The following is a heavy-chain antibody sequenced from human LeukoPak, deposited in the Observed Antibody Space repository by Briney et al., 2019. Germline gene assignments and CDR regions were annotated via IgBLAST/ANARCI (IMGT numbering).Heavy chain of an antibody. Sequence: PSETLSLTCTVSGGSISAYYWSWIRQPPGKGLEWIGYIYYSGTTNYYPSLKSRVTIALDTSKNQFSLKLNSVTAAGTAVYYCARFGTSSSRFFDQWGQGTLVTVSS. CDR1: GGSISAYY. CDR2: IYYSGTT. V-gene: IGHV4-59*01. CDR3: ARFGTSSSRFFDQ. D-gene: IGHD6-6*01. J-gene: IGHJ4*02.